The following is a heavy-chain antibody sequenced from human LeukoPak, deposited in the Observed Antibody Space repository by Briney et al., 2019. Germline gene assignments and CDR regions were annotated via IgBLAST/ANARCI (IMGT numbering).Heavy chain of an antibody. V-gene: IGHV1-69*05. J-gene: IGHJ4*02. CDR3: ARGVSGGYCSGGSCYGYDY. CDR1: GGTFSSYA. Sequence: SVKVSCKASGGTFSSYAISWVRQAPGQGLEWMGRIIPIFGTANYAQKFQGRVTITTDESTSTAYMELSGLRSEDTAVYYCARGVSGGYCSGGSCYGYDYWGQGTLVTVSS. D-gene: IGHD2-15*01. CDR2: IIPIFGTA.